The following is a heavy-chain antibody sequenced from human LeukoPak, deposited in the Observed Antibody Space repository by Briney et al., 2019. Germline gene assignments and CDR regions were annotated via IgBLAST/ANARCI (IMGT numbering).Heavy chain of an antibody. Sequence: GGSLRLSCEASGFTFSSYWMTWVRQAPGKGLEWVGNINQDGGEQYSVDSVKGRFTMSRDNAKNSLYLQLNNLGSEDTAKYYCAKGHYGDLKWGQGTLVTVSS. CDR1: GFTFSSYW. CDR2: INQDGGEQ. V-gene: IGHV3-7*04. CDR3: AKGHYGDLK. J-gene: IGHJ4*02. D-gene: IGHD4-17*01.